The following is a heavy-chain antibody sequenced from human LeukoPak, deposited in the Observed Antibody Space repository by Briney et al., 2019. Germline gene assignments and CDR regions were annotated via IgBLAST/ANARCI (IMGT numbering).Heavy chain of an antibody. CDR2: ISSSSSYI. Sequence: GGSLRLSCAASGFTFSSYSMNWVRQAPGKGLEWVSSISSSSSYIYYADSVKGRFTISRDNAKNSLYLRMNSLRAEDTAVYYCAGRRPDRGVPIDYWGQGTLVTVSS. V-gene: IGHV3-21*01. D-gene: IGHD3-10*01. CDR3: AGRRPDRGVPIDY. CDR1: GFTFSSYS. J-gene: IGHJ4*02.